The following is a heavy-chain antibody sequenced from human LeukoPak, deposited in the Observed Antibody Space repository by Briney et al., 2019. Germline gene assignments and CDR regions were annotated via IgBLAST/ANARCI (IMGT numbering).Heavy chain of an antibody. CDR3: ARASSSSWGTVGY. J-gene: IGHJ4*02. D-gene: IGHD6-6*01. CDR2: ISSSSSYI. CDR1: GFTFSSYS. Sequence: GGSLRLSCAASGFTFSSYSMNWFRQAPGKGLEWVSSISSSSSYIYYADSVKGRFTISRDNAKNSLYLQMNSLRAEDTTVYYCARASSSSWGTVGYWGQGTLVTVSS. V-gene: IGHV3-21*01.